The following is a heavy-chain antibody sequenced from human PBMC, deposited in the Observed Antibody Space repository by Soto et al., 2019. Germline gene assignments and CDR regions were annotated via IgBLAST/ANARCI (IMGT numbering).Heavy chain of an antibody. V-gene: IGHV1-69*13. Sequence: SVKVSCKDSGGLFSSFAISWVRQAPGQGLEWMGGIIPVFGTTNYAQKFQDRVTITADESTNTAYMELSSLRSDDTAMYYCARGGGPYVWFNEFWGQGTQVTVSS. J-gene: IGHJ4*02. CDR3: ARGGGPYVWFNEF. CDR2: IIPVFGTT. D-gene: IGHD3-16*01. CDR1: GGLFSSFA.